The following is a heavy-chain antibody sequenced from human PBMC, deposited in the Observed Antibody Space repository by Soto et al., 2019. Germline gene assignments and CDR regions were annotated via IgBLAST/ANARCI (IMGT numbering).Heavy chain of an antibody. V-gene: IGHV4-39*01. CDR1: GCYIRSSSYY. D-gene: IGHD6-13*01. CDR2: IYYSGST. Sequence: PSETLSLTCTFSGCYIRSSSYYWGWIRQPPGKGLEWIGSIYYSGSTYYNPSLKSRVTISVDTSKNQFSLKLSSVTAADTAVYYCAGPGIAAAGKRSVPVDYWGQGTLVTVSS. CDR3: AGPGIAAAGKRSVPVDY. J-gene: IGHJ4*02.